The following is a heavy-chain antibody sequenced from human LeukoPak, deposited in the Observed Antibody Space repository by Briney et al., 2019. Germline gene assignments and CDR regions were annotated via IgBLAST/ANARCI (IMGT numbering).Heavy chain of an antibody. CDR2: IENDGSHK. CDR1: GFTFSSYG. D-gene: IGHD3-22*01. J-gene: IGHJ6*03. V-gene: IGHV3-30*02. Sequence: GGSLRLSCAASGFTFSSYGMHWVRQAPGKGLDWVAFIENDGSHKNYADSVKGRSTISRDNSKNTLYLQMNSLRAEDTAVYYCAKDGVRITMIVVVITFMDVWGKGTTVTISS. CDR3: AKDGVRITMIVVVITFMDV.